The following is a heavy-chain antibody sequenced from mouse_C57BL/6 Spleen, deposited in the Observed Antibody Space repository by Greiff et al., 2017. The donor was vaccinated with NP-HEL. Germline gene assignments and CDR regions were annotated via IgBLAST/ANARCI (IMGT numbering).Heavy chain of an antibody. CDR2: IYPGDGDT. D-gene: IGHD2-10*01. CDR1: GYAFSSSW. CDR3: ARPLLGAMDY. J-gene: IGHJ4*01. Sequence: VKLQQSGPELVKPGASVKISCKASGYAFSSSWMNWVKQRPGKGLEWIGRIYPGDGDTNYNGKFKGKATLTADKSSSTAYMQLSSLTSEDSAVYFCARPLLGAMDYWGQGTSVTVSS. V-gene: IGHV1-82*01.